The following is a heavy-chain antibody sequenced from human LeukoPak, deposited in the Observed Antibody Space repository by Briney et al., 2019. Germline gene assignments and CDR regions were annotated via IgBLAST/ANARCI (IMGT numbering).Heavy chain of an antibody. CDR2: IKQDGSEK. V-gene: IGHV3-7*01. J-gene: IGHJ4*02. CDR1: GFTFSRYA. D-gene: IGHD3-3*01. CDR3: ARDSLRFLEWLIDY. Sequence: PGGSLRLSCAASGFTFSRYALHWVRQAPGKGLEWVANIKQDGSEKYYVDSVKGRFTISRDNAKNSLYLQMNSLRAEDTAVYYCARDSLRFLEWLIDYWGQGTLVTVSS.